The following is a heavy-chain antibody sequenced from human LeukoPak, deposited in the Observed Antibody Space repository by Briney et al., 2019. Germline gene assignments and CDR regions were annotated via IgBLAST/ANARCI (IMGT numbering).Heavy chain of an antibody. CDR2: INHSGST. D-gene: IGHD2-15*01. CDR1: GGSFSGYY. J-gene: IGHJ5*02. CDR3: ASRSYCSGGSCSKINWFDP. V-gene: IGHV4-34*01. Sequence: PSETLSLTCAVYGGSFSGYYWSWIRQPPGKGLEWIGEINHSGSTNYNLSLKSRVTISVDTSKNQFSLKLGSVTAADTAVYYCASRSYCSGGSCSKINWFDPWGQGTLVTVSS.